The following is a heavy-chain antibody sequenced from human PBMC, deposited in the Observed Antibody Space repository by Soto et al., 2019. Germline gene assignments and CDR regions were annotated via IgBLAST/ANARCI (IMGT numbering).Heavy chain of an antibody. CDR2: IGPYGNTI. CDR3: XXXXXXXGVY. Sequence: QVQLVESGGGLVKPGESLTVSCAASGFSFRDYFMSWIRQAPGKGLEWVSYIGPYGNTIYYADSVKGRFTISRDDAKNSLXLHXXXXXAXXXXXXXXXXXXXXXGVYWGQGSLVTVSS. V-gene: IGHV3-11*01. CDR1: GFSFRDYF. J-gene: IGHJ4*02.